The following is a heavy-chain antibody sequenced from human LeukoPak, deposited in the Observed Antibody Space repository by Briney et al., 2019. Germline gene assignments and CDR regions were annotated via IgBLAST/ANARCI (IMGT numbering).Heavy chain of an antibody. Sequence: SVKVSCKASGGTFSTHSISWVRQAPGRGLEWMGGIIPIFHTPKNSQKFLGRVTFTADESSSTAYMELSNLRSEDTAVYYCARDVDIVEIVGPFDVWGQGTLVTVSS. CDR2: IIPIFHTP. D-gene: IGHD2-2*03. CDR3: ARDVDIVEIVGPFDV. J-gene: IGHJ3*01. V-gene: IGHV1-69*13. CDR1: GGTFSTHS.